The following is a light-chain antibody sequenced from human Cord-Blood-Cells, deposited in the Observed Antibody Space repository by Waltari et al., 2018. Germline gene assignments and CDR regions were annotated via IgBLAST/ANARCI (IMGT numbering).Light chain of an antibody. CDR1: KLGDKY. CDR3: QAWDSSTVV. Sequence: SYELTQPPSVSVSPGQTASITCSGDKLGDKYACWYQQKPGQSPVLVSYQDSKRPSGIPERFSGSNSGHTATLTISGTQAMDEADYYCQAWDSSTVVFGGGTKLTVL. J-gene: IGLJ2*01. V-gene: IGLV3-1*01. CDR2: QDS.